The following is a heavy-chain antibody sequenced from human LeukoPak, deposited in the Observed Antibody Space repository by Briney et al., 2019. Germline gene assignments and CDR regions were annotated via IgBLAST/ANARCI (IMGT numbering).Heavy chain of an antibody. Sequence: GGSLRLSCAASGFTFSNYGMHWVRHAPGQGLEGVAVISYDGSNKYYADSVKGRFTISRDNSRNTLYLQMNSLRAEDTAVYHCVKDVDGSGYNPTGYFQHWGQGTLVTVSS. CDR3: VKDVDGSGYNPTGYFQH. CDR1: GFTFSNYG. V-gene: IGHV3-30*18. D-gene: IGHD3-22*01. CDR2: ISYDGSNK. J-gene: IGHJ1*01.